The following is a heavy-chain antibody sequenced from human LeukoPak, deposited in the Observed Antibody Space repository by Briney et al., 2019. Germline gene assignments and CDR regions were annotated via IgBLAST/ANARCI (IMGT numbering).Heavy chain of an antibody. CDR3: AKALNYYYYYGMDV. Sequence: GASVKVSCKASGGTFSSYAISWVRQAPGQGLEWMGGIIPIFGTANYAQKFQGRVTITADESTSTAYMELSSLRSEDTAVYYCAKALNYYYYYGMDVWGQGTMVTVSS. V-gene: IGHV1-69*13. J-gene: IGHJ6*02. CDR1: GGTFSSYA. D-gene: IGHD3-9*01. CDR2: IIPIFGTA.